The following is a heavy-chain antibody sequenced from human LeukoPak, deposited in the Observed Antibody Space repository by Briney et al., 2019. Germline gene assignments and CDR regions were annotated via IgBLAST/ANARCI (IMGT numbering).Heavy chain of an antibody. CDR2: ISYDGSNK. D-gene: IGHD4-17*01. J-gene: IGHJ4*02. CDR1: GFTFSSYA. Sequence: GSLRLSCAASGFTFSSYAMHWVRQAPGKGLEWVAVISYDGSNKYYADSVKGRFTISRDNSKNTLYLQMNSLRAEDTAVYYCATYYGDYEYYWGQGTLVTVSS. CDR3: ATYYGDYEYY. V-gene: IGHV3-30*14.